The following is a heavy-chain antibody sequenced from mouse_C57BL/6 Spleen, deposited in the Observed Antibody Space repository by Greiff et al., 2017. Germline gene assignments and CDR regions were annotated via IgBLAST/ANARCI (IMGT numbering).Heavy chain of an antibody. CDR1: GFTFSDYY. CDR2: ISNGGGST. Sequence: EVKVVESGGGLVQPGGSLKLSCAASGFTFSDYYMYWVRQTPEKRLEWVAYISNGGGSTYYPDTVKGRFTISRDKAENTLYLQRSRLKSEDTAMYYCAIQYAMDYWGQGTSVTVSS. V-gene: IGHV5-12*01. CDR3: AIQYAMDY. J-gene: IGHJ4*01.